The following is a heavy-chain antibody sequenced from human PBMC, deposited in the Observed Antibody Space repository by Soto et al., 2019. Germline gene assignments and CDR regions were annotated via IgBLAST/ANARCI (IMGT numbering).Heavy chain of an antibody. CDR3: ARKDKSGYFNWFDP. CDR2: IFPSDSDT. J-gene: IGHJ5*02. D-gene: IGHD3-22*01. Sequence: ESLKVSFSTCGYRFTSYWIAWVRQMPGKGLEWMGIIFPSDSDTRYSPSFQGQVTISADRSTSTVFLQWASLKASDTAVYFCARKDKSGYFNWFDPWGQGTLVTASS. V-gene: IGHV5-51*01. CDR1: GYRFTSYW.